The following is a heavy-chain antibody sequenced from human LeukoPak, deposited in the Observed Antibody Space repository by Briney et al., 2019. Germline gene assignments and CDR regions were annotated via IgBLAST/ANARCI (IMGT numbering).Heavy chain of an antibody. Sequence: PLETLSLTCTVSGGSISSSSYYWGWIRQPPGKGLEWIGSIYYSGSTYYNPSLKSRVTISVDTSKNQFSLKLSSVTAADTAVYYCARHQSGGSSWYQIYYYYYGMDVWGQGTTVTVSS. J-gene: IGHJ6*02. CDR1: GGSISSSSYY. V-gene: IGHV4-39*01. CDR2: IYYSGST. CDR3: ARHQSGGSSWYQIYYYYYGMDV. D-gene: IGHD6-13*01.